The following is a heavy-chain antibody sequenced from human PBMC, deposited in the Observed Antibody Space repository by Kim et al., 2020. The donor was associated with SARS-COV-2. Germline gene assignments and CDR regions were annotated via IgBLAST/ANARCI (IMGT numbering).Heavy chain of an antibody. J-gene: IGHJ4*02. D-gene: IGHD3-10*01. Sequence: SGKGRFTISRDNAKNSLYLQMNSLRPEDTALYYCAKDIAGGSGTYYYSDYWGQGTLVTVSS. V-gene: IGHV3-9*01. CDR3: AKDIAGGSGTYYYSDY.